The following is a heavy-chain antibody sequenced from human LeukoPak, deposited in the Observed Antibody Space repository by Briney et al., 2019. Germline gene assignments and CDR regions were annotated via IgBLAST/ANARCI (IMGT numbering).Heavy chain of an antibody. CDR3: ARDAGHQLSRRNYYAMDV. J-gene: IGHJ6*02. V-gene: IGHV4-39*07. D-gene: IGHD2-2*01. Sequence: SETLSLTCTVSGGSISSSSYYWGWIRQPSGKGLEWIGSIYYGGSTYYNSSLKSRVTISVDISKNQFSLKVSPVTAADTAVYYCARDAGHQLSRRNYYAMDVWGQGTTVTVSS. CDR2: IYYGGST. CDR1: GGSISSSSYY.